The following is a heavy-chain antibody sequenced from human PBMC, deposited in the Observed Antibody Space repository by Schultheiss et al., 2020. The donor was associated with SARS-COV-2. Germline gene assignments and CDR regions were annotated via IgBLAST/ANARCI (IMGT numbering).Heavy chain of an antibody. CDR1: SYSISSSNW. Sequence: SETLSLTCTVSSYSISSSNWWSWVRQPPGKGLEWIGEIYHSGSTYYNPSLKSRVTISVDTSKNQLSLKLSSVTAADTAVYYCARQFWGFGDPLDYWGQGTLVTVSS. V-gene: IGHV4-4*02. CDR3: ARQFWGFGDPLDY. CDR2: IYHSGST. J-gene: IGHJ4*02. D-gene: IGHD3-10*01.